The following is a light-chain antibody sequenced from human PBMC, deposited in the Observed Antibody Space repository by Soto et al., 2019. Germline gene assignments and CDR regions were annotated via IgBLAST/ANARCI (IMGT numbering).Light chain of an antibody. CDR2: EAS. CDR1: QSISSW. J-gene: IGKJ1*01. Sequence: DIQMTQSPSTLSSSVGDRVTITCRASQSISSWLAWYQQKPGKAPKLLIYEASSLESGVPSRFSGSGSGTEFTLTISSPQPDEFATYYCHHHKSNSQTFGQGTKVEIK. V-gene: IGKV1-5*03. CDR3: HHHKSNSQT.